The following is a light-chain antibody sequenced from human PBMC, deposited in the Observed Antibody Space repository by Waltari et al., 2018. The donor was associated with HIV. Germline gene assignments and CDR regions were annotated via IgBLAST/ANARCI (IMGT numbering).Light chain of an antibody. CDR2: DVT. Sequence: QSALTQPRSVSGSPGQSVTISCTGTSSDVGAYKSVSWFQLHPGKAPKLLIYDVTNRLSGVSDRFSGSKSGNTASLTISGLQAEDEADYFCCSYAGSYVFGSGTKVSVL. CDR3: CSYAGSYV. V-gene: IGLV2-11*01. J-gene: IGLJ1*01. CDR1: SSDVGAYKS.